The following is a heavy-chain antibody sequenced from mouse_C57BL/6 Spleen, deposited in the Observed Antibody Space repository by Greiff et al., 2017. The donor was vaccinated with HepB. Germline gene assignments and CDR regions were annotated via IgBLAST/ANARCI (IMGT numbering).Heavy chain of an antibody. Sequence: VKLQQSGAELVRPGASVTLSCKASGYTFTDYEMHWVKQTPVHGLEWIGAIDPETGGTAYNQKFKGKAILTADKSSSTAYMELRSLTSEDSAVYYCTRGRRGYWGQGTTLTVSS. D-gene: IGHD2-12*01. V-gene: IGHV1-15*01. CDR1: GYTFTDYE. J-gene: IGHJ2*01. CDR2: IDPETGGT. CDR3: TRGRRGY.